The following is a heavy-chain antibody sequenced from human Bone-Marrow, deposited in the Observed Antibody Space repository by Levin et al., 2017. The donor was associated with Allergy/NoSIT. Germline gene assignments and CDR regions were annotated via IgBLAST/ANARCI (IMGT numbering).Heavy chain of an antibody. CDR2: ISGSGGNT. Sequence: GESLKISCAASGFMFNNFAMNWVRQAPGKGLEWVSAISGSGGNTYVADAVKGRFTTSRDNSRNTVYLQMSSLRVEDTAVYYCAKDKAFDNGGKDRFDYWGQGARISVSS. CDR3: AKDKAFDNGGKDRFDY. CDR1: GFMFNNFA. D-gene: IGHD2-8*01. V-gene: IGHV3-23*01. J-gene: IGHJ4*02.